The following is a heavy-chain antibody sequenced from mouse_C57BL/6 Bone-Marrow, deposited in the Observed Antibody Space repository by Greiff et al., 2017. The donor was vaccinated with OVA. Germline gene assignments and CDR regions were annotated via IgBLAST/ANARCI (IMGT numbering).Heavy chain of an antibody. CDR3: ARHYYYGSSYRRYFDV. D-gene: IGHD1-1*01. J-gene: IGHJ1*03. V-gene: IGHV1-81*01. CDR2: IYPRSGNT. CDR1: GYTFTSYG. Sequence: VQLQQSGAELARPGASVKLSCKASGYTFTSYGISWVKQSPGQGLEWIGEIYPRSGNTYYNEKFKGKATLTADKSSSTAYMELRSLTSEDSAVYFCARHYYYGSSYRRYFDVWGTGTTVTVSS.